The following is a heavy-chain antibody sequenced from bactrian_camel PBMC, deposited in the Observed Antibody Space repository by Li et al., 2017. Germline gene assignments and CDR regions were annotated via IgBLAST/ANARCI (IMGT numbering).Heavy chain of an antibody. CDR1: GFTFSSSD. Sequence: VQLVESGRGLVQPGGSLRLSCLASGFTFSSSDMSWIRQAPGKGLEWVSSIDRFGGTTYYKDSVKGRFTISRDNAKRTLYLQMNNLKPEDTGVYYCAADPFAVVAGSRTCAGAWSQGTQVTVS. CDR3: AADPFAVVAGSRTCAGA. D-gene: IGHD6*01. CDR2: IDRFGGTT. J-gene: IGHJ6*01. V-gene: IGHV3S40*01.